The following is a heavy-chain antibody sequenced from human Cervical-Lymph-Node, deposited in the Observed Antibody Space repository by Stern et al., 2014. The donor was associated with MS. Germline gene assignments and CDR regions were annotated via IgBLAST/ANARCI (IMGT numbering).Heavy chain of an antibody. J-gene: IGHJ4*02. CDR1: GFTFSSYG. CDR3: AKDALYRCSSTSCYFSAY. Sequence: VQLVESGGGVVQPGRSLRLSCAASGFTFSSYGMHWVRQAPGKGLEWVAVISYDGSNKYYADSAKGRFTISRDNSKNTLYLHMNSLRAEDTAVYYCAKDALYRCSSTSCYFSAYWGQGTLVTVSS. V-gene: IGHV3-30*18. D-gene: IGHD2-2*01. CDR2: ISYDGSNK.